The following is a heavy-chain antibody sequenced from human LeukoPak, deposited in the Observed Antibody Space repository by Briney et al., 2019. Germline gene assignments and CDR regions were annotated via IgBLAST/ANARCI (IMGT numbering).Heavy chain of an antibody. J-gene: IGHJ4*02. Sequence: SETLSLTCTVSGGSISSYYWSWIRQPRGKGLEWIGYIYYSGSTNYNPSLKSRVTISVDTSKNQFSLKLSSVTAADTAVYYCARRYSSGWYLDYWGQGTLVTVSS. D-gene: IGHD6-19*01. V-gene: IGHV4-59*01. CDR2: IYYSGST. CDR3: ARRYSSGWYLDY. CDR1: GGSISSYY.